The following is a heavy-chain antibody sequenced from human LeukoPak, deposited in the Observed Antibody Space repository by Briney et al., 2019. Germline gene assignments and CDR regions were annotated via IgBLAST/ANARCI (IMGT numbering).Heavy chain of an antibody. J-gene: IGHJ2*01. CDR2: ISSSGSTI. CDR3: ARVGDHFHWNLDL. CDR1: GFTFSDYY. V-gene: IGHV3-11*01. D-gene: IGHD3-3*02. Sequence: GGSLRLSCAASGFTFSDYYMSWIRQAPGKGLEWVSYISSSGSTIYYADSVKGRFTISRDTSKNTVSLQMNSLRADDTAVYFCARVGDHFHWNLDLWGRGTLVTVSS.